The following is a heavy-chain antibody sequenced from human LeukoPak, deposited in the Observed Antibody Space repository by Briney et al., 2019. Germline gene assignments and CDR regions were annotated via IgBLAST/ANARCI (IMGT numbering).Heavy chain of an antibody. CDR2: MYYSGST. D-gene: IGHD3-22*01. CDR1: GGSISSGDYY. Sequence: PSQTLSLTCTVSGGSISSGDYYWSWIRQPPGKGLEWVGYMYYSGSTCYNPSLKSRVTISVDTSKNQFSLKLSSVTAADTAVYYCARPYYYDSRIDPWGQGTLVTVSS. CDR3: ARPYYYDSRIDP. V-gene: IGHV4-30-4*01. J-gene: IGHJ5*02.